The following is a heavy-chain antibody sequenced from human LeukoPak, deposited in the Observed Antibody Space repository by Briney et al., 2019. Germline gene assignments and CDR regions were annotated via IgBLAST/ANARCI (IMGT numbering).Heavy chain of an antibody. J-gene: IGHJ6*03. Sequence: GTSVKVSCKASGYTLTSYGISWVRQAPGQGLEWMGWISVYNGNTKYAQKLQGRVTMTTDTSTSTAHMELRSLRSDDTAVYYCARVETHYYYYMDVWGKGTTVTVSS. CDR1: GYTLTSYG. CDR3: ARVETHYYYYMDV. CDR2: ISVYNGNT. V-gene: IGHV1-18*01.